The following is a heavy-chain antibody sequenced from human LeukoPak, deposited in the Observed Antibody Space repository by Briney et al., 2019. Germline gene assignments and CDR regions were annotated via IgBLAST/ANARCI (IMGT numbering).Heavy chain of an antibody. V-gene: IGHV5-51*01. J-gene: IGHJ4*02. Sequence: GESLKISCKGSGYRFTTYWIGWVRPIPGKGLEWMGIIYPGDSDTIYSPSFQGQVTISADRSISTAYLQWSSLKASDTAMYYCARRVHRGGSYSSHSDYWGQGTLVTVSS. CDR3: ARRVHRGGSYSSHSDY. D-gene: IGHD1-26*01. CDR2: IYPGDSDT. CDR1: GYRFTTYW.